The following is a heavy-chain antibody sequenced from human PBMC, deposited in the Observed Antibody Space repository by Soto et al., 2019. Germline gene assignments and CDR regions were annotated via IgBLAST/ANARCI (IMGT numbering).Heavy chain of an antibody. Sequence: SQTLSLTCVISGDNISSNRAAWNWIRQSPSRGLEWLGRTYYRSKWYDDYAVSVKGRITINPDTSKNQFSLHLNSVTPEDTSLFFFLSEGVASTDYGGNIDYWGPGTLVTVSS. D-gene: IGHD2-15*01. CDR2: TYYRSKWYD. J-gene: IGHJ4*02. CDR3: LSEGVASTDYGGNIDY. V-gene: IGHV6-1*01. CDR1: GDNISSNRAA.